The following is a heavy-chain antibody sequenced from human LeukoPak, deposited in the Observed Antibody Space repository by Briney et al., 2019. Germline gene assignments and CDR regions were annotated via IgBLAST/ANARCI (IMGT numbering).Heavy chain of an antibody. CDR2: INAGNGNT. J-gene: IGHJ4*02. CDR1: GYTFTSYA. D-gene: IGHD4-17*01. Sequence: ASVKVSCKASGYTFTSYAMHWVRQAPGQRLEWMGWINAGNGNTKYSQKFQGRVTITRDTSASTAYMELSSLRSEDTAVYYCARDAPYGDYPGFDYWGQGTLVTVSS. V-gene: IGHV1-3*01. CDR3: ARDAPYGDYPGFDY.